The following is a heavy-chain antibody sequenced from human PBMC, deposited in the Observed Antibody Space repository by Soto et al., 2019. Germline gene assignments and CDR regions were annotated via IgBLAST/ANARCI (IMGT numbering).Heavy chain of an antibody. D-gene: IGHD4-4*01. Sequence: GASVKVSCKASGGTFSSYTISWVRQAPGQGLEWMGRIIPILGIANYAQKFQGRVTITADKSTSTAYMELSSLRSEDTAMYYCARPGSLQGYYGMDVWGQGTTVTVSS. J-gene: IGHJ6*02. CDR3: ARPGSLQGYYGMDV. V-gene: IGHV1-69*02. CDR1: GGTFSSYT. CDR2: IIPILGIA.